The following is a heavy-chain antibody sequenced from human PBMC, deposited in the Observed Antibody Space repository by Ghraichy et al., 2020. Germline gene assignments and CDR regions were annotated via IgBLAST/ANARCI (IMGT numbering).Heavy chain of an antibody. CDR2: IYYSGST. V-gene: IGHV4-31*03. J-gene: IGHJ5*02. CDR1: GGSISSGGFY. CDR3: ARAHPNDYGDYGWFDP. D-gene: IGHD4-17*01. Sequence: SQTLSLTCSVSGGSISSGGFYWSWIRQHPGKGLEWVGYIYYSGSTYYNPSLKSRVTISVDTSKNQFSLKLSSVTAADTAVYYCARAHPNDYGDYGWFDPWGQGTLVTVSS.